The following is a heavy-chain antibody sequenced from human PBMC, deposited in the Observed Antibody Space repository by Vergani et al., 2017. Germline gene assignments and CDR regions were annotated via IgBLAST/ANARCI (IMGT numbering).Heavy chain of an antibody. CDR1: GFTFDDYA. D-gene: IGHD6-6*01. CDR3: AKSGFVGAFET. Sequence: EVQLVESGGGLVQPGRSLRLSCAASGFTFDDYAMHWVRQAPGKGLEWVSGISWNSGSIGYADSVKGRFTISRDNAKNSLHLHMSSLRVEDTAVYFCAKSGFVGAFETWGQGTMVTVSS. J-gene: IGHJ3*02. V-gene: IGHV3-9*01. CDR2: ISWNSGSI.